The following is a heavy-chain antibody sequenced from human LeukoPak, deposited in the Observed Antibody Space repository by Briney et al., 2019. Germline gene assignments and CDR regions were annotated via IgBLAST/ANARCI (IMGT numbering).Heavy chain of an antibody. V-gene: IGHV4-59*01. CDR3: ARYDHAPSYYYYYMDV. CDR2: YYGGRT. Sequence: SETLSLTCTVSGDSISRYYWSWIRQSPGKGLEWIGYYGGRTTYNPSLKSRVTMSVDTSKDQFSLKLTSVTAADTAVYYCARYDHAPSYYYYYMDVWGKGTTVTVPS. D-gene: IGHD1-14*01. J-gene: IGHJ6*03. CDR1: GDSISRYY.